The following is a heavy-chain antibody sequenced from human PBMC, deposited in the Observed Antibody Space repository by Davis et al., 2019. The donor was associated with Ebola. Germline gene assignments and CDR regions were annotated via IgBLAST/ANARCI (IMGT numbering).Heavy chain of an antibody. CDR1: GNTFTGHY. Sequence: ASVKVSCKASGNTFTGHYIHWVRQAPGQGLEWMGWINPNAGNTKYEQKFQGRVTMTRDTSTTTAYMELTGLRSDDTAVYYCARGSAFWSGYFMAYFEHWGQGTVVSV. V-gene: IGHV1-2*02. J-gene: IGHJ4*02. D-gene: IGHD3-3*01. CDR3: ARGSAFWSGYFMAYFEH. CDR2: INPNAGNT.